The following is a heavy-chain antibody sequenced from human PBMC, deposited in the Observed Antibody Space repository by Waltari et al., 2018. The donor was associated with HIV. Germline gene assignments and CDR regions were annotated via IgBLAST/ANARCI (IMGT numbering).Heavy chain of an antibody. J-gene: IGHJ4*02. CDR2: MNGDGNDI. CDR1: PSSFSTDW. Sequence: EVQLVESGGGLVQPGGSLRLAGQASPSSFSTDWMQWIRQAPGKGLLWVSYMNGDGNDIDYADSVKGRFAISRDNAKKTLYLEMNSLRAEDTAVYYCVGGGGWLIDYWGQGTLVTVSS. V-gene: IGHV3-74*01. D-gene: IGHD6-19*01. CDR3: VGGGGWLIDY.